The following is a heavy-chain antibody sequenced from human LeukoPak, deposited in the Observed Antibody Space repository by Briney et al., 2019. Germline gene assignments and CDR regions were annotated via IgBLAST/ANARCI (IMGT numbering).Heavy chain of an antibody. J-gene: IGHJ6*02. CDR3: ARVGSVVGAPYYYYGMDV. Sequence: GSSVKVSCKASGGTFNRYAISWVRQAPGQGLEWMGGIIPLFGTANYAQKFQGRVTITADESTSTAYMELSSLRSEDTAVYYCARVGSVVGAPYYYYGMDVWGQGTTVTVSS. CDR1: GGTFNRYA. V-gene: IGHV1-69*01. D-gene: IGHD1-26*01. CDR2: IIPLFGTA.